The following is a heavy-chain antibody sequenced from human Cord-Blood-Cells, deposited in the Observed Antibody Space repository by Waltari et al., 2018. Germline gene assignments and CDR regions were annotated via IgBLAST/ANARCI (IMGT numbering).Heavy chain of an antibody. D-gene: IGHD4-17*01. V-gene: IGHV4-59*01. Sequence: QVQLQESGPGLVKPSETLSLTCTVSGGSISSYYWSWLRQPPGKGLEWVGYIYYSGSTTNTPSLKMRVTISQDTSKTQFSRKVSSGTSADTAVYDGARQGPSYGDYGYWGQGTLVTVAS. CDR1: GGSISSYY. CDR3: ARQGPSYGDYGY. CDR2: IYYSGST. J-gene: IGHJ4*02.